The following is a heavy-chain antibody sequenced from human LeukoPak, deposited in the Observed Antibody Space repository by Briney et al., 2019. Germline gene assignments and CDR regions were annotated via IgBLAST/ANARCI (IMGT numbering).Heavy chain of an antibody. V-gene: IGHV3-48*02. CDR2: ISLGGDTI. CDR1: GFNLSRNG. Sequence: PGGSLRLSCAASGFNLSRNGMNWVRQAPGKGLEWVSYISLGGDTIYYAGSVRGRFTISRDAAGNSLYLQMNSLRDEDTAVYYCARILGLTLDYWGQGTLVTVSS. J-gene: IGHJ4*02. D-gene: IGHD1-14*01. CDR3: ARILGLTLDY.